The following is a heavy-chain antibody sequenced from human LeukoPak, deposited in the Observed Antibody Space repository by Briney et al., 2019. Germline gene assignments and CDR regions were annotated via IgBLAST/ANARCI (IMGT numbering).Heavy chain of an antibody. CDR3: AKDYTGLPYISSSWFDY. V-gene: IGHV3-9*01. CDR1: GFTFVDYA. D-gene: IGHD6-6*01. Sequence: PGGSLRLSCAASGFTFVDYAMHWVRHAPGKGLEWVSGISWNSGSIGYADSVKGRFTISRDNAKNSLYLQMKSLRAEDTALYYCAKDYTGLPYISSSWFDYWGQGTLVTVSS. J-gene: IGHJ4*02. CDR2: ISWNSGSI.